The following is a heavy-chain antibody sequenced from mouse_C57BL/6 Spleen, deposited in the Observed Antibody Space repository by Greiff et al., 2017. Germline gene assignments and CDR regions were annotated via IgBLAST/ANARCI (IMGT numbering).Heavy chain of an antibody. CDR1: GFSLTSYG. CDR3: AKTGYYGPGAMDY. Sequence: LQESGPGLVQPSQSLSITCTVSGFSLTSYGVHWVRQSPGKGLEWLGVIWRGGSTDYNAAFMSRLSITKDNSKSQVFFKMNSLQADDTAIYYCAKTGYYGPGAMDYWGQGTSVTVSS. CDR2: IWRGGST. J-gene: IGHJ4*01. D-gene: IGHD1-1*01. V-gene: IGHV2-5*01.